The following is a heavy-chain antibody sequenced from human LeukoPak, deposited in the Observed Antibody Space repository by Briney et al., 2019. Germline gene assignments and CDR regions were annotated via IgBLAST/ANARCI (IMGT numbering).Heavy chain of an antibody. CDR1: GFTFSSYG. CDR2: IRYDGSNK. V-gene: IGHV3-30*02. CDR3: AKPTDPLVVPAAGIDP. D-gene: IGHD2-2*01. Sequence: GGSLRLSCAASGFTFSSYGMHWVRQAPGKGLEWVAFIRYDGSNKYYADSVKGRFTTSRDNSKNTLYLQMNSLRAEDTAVYSCAKPTDPLVVPAAGIDPWGQGTLVTVSS. J-gene: IGHJ5*02.